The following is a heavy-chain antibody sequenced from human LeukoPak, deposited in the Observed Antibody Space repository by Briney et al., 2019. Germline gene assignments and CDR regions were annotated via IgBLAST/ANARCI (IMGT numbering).Heavy chain of an antibody. CDR2: INSNSGDT. D-gene: IGHD6-6*01. CDR1: GYTFTAYY. Sequence: ASVKVSCKASGYTFTAYYIHRVRQAPGQGPEWMGWINSNSGDTNSAQKFQGRVTMTRDTSISTAYMELSRLRSDDTAVYYCARDLGSSGAFDFDYWGQGTLVTVSS. V-gene: IGHV1-2*02. J-gene: IGHJ4*02. CDR3: ARDLGSSGAFDFDY.